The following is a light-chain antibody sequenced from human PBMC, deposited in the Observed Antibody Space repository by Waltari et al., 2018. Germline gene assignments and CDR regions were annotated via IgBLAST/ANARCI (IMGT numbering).Light chain of an antibody. CDR1: NIGYKG. V-gene: IGLV3-21*02. J-gene: IGLJ3*02. CDR2: DDR. CDR3: QVWDSDSDHWV. Sequence: SYVLTQPPSVSVAPGQTATITCGGKNIGYKGAQWYQQKAGQAPVLVVYDDRDRPSGIPERVFGSNSGNTATLTISRVEAGDEADYYCQVWDSDSDHWVFGAGTKLTVL.